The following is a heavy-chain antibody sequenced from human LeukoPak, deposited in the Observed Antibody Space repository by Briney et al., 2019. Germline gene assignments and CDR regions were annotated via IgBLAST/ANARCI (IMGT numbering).Heavy chain of an antibody. D-gene: IGHD6-6*01. CDR2: INHSGST. CDR1: GGSFSGYY. V-gene: IGHV4-34*01. Sequence: SETLSLTCAVYGGSFSGYYWSWIRQPPGKGLEWIGEINHSGSTNYNPSLKSRVTISVDTSKNQFSLKLSSVTAADTAVYYCASIAARPFYYYYYYMDVWAKGPRSPSP. CDR3: ASIAARPFYYYYYYMDV. J-gene: IGHJ6*03.